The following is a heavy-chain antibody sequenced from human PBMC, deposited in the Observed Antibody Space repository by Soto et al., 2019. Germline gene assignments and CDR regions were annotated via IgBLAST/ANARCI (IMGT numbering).Heavy chain of an antibody. CDR1: GFTFSDYY. D-gene: IGHD3-22*01. V-gene: IGHV3-11*01. Sequence: GGSLRLSCAASGFTFSDYYMSWIRQAPGKGLEWVSYISSSGSTIYYADSVKGRFTISRDNAKNSLYLQMNSLRAEDTAVYYCAREEPNYYDTSGSPNFQHFGQGILVTVSS. CDR2: ISSSGSTI. CDR3: AREEPNYYDTSGSPNFQH. J-gene: IGHJ1*01.